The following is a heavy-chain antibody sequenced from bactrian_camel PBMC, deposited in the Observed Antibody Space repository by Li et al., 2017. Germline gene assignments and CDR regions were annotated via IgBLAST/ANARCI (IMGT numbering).Heavy chain of an antibody. CDR2: IDIKGDA. CDR3: AGGPRVLGRSCLSGSQRY. CDR1: GYASCAYR. J-gene: IGHJ4*01. Sequence: HVQLVESGAGSVQAGGSLRLSCRISGYASCAYRITWFRQTPEKEREFVSDIDIKGDANYANSVKGRFAISTDSAKNTLYLQVDALKPEDTGTYICAGGPRVLGRSCLSGSQRYWGQGTQVTVS. V-gene: IGHV3S6*01. D-gene: IGHD7*01.